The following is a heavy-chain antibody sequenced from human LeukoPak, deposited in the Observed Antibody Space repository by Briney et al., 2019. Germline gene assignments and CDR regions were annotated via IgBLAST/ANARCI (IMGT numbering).Heavy chain of an antibody. CDR1: GYTFTGYD. CDR3: ARDNSVGDNAWWFDP. V-gene: IGHV1-8*01. J-gene: IGHJ5*02. Sequence: GASVKVSCKASGYTFTGYDINWVRQATGQGLEWMGWMNPNSGNTGYAQKFQGRVTMTRNTSISTVYMELSSLRSEDTAIYYCARDNSVGDNAWWFDPWGQGTLVTVSS. D-gene: IGHD1-26*01. CDR2: MNPNSGNT.